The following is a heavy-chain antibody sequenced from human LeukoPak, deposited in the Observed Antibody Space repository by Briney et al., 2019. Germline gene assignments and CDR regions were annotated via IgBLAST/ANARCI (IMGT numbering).Heavy chain of an antibody. V-gene: IGHV7-4-1*02. J-gene: IGHJ4*02. D-gene: IGHD3-22*01. CDR1: GYTFSTYP. Sequence: ASVRVSCKASGYTFSTYPMNWVRQAPGQGLEWMGWINTNIGSPTYAQGLTGRFVFSLDTSVSTAFLQINSLKAEDTALYYCVRGIDTTGYFNYWGQGTLVTVSS. CDR2: INTNIGSP. CDR3: VRGIDTTGYFNY.